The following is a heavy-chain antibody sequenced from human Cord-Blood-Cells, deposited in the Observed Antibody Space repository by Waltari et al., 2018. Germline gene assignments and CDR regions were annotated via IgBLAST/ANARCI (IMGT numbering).Heavy chain of an antibody. CDR1: GYSISSGYY. CDR3: ARGGNYDFWSGYHDAFDI. D-gene: IGHD3-3*01. Sequence: QVQLQESGPGLVKPSETLSLTCTVSGYSISSGYYWGWIRQPPGKGLEWIGSIYHSGSTYYNPSLKSRVTISVDTSKNQFSLKLSSVTAADTAVYYCARGGNYDFWSGYHDAFDIWGQGTMVTVSS. J-gene: IGHJ3*02. V-gene: IGHV4-38-2*02. CDR2: IYHSGST.